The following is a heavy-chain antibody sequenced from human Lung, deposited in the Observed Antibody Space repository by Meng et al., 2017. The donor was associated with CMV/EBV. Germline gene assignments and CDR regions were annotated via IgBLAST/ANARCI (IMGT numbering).Heavy chain of an antibody. CDR1: GGSISSSNW. CDR3: ASFPPPGKQWLVTDY. CDR2: IYHSGST. D-gene: IGHD6-19*01. J-gene: IGHJ4*02. V-gene: IGHV4-4*02. Sequence: GHLQVSGRGLVKPVGTLSLTCAVSGGSISSSNWGSWVRQPPGKGLEWIGEIYHSGSTNYNPSLKSRVTISVDKSKNQFSLKLSSVTAADTAVYYCASFPPPGKQWLVTDYWGQGTLVTVSS.